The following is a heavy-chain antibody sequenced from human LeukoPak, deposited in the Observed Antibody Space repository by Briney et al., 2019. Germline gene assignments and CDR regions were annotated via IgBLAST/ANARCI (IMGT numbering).Heavy chain of an antibody. CDR3: ARERLCGGDCYLNWFDP. CDR1: GGSISSYY. Sequence: SETLSLTCTVSGGSISSYYWSWIRQHPGKGLEWIGYIYYSGSTYYNPSLKSRVTISVDTSKNQFSLKLSSVTAADTAVYYCARERLCGGDCYLNWFDPWGQGTLVTVSS. V-gene: IGHV4-59*06. J-gene: IGHJ5*02. CDR2: IYYSGST. D-gene: IGHD2-21*02.